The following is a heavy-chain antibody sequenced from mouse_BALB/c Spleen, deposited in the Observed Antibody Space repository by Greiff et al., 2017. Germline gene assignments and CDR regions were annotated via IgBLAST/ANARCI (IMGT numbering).Heavy chain of an antibody. Sequence: VQLKQSGAELVKPGASVKLSCTASGFNIKDTYMHWVKQRPEQGLEWIGRIDPANGNTKYDPKFQGKATITADTSSNTAYLQLSSLTSEDTAVYYCARGKDYDDFYAMDYWGQGTSVTVSS. V-gene: IGHV14-3*02. J-gene: IGHJ4*01. D-gene: IGHD2-4*01. CDR2: IDPANGNT. CDR1: GFNIKDTY. CDR3: ARGKDYDDFYAMDY.